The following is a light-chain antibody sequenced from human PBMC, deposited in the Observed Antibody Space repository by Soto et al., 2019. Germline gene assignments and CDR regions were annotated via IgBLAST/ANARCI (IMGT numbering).Light chain of an antibody. Sequence: EIVMTQSPDTLSVSPGDRATLACRASQSVSRNIAWYQQKYGQAPRLLIYGASARATGIPDRFSGSGSGTEFTLTISRLQSEDFAVYYCQQYSIWPRTFGQGTKV. V-gene: IGKV3-15*01. J-gene: IGKJ1*01. CDR2: GAS. CDR3: QQYSIWPRT. CDR1: QSVSRN.